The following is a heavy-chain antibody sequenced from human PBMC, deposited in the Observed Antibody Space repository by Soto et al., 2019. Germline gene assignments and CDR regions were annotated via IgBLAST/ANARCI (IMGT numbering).Heavy chain of an antibody. V-gene: IGHV4-4*02. CDR1: GGSVSSGNW. CDR3: GRKTGHSIVWSGFGD. D-gene: IGHD3-9*01. CDR2: IYHSGST. J-gene: IGHJ4*02. Sequence: QVQLQESGPGLVKPSGTLSLTCVVSGGSVSSGNWWSWVRQPPGKGLEWIGEIYHSGSTNYNPSLSSRFIIPVDKPKNHSSLSLGSVPPAAPAMYSAGRKTGHSIVWSGFGDWGQEPLVTVSS.